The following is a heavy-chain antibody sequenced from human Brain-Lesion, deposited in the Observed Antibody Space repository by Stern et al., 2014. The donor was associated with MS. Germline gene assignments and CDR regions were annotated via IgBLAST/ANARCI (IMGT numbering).Heavy chain of an antibody. CDR1: GYLFDDYW. CDR2: IFPRDSNT. CDR3: ARSPATPSGYDRFDY. Sequence: EVQLVESGAEVKKPGESLKISCEASGYLFDDYWIGWVRQMSGRGLELVAIIFPRDSNTRYSPSVQGQVTISAEKPTSPAFLQWSSLKASDPPMYYCARSPATPSGYDRFDYWGQGALVTVSS. J-gene: IGHJ4*02. V-gene: IGHV5-51*04. D-gene: IGHD5-12*01.